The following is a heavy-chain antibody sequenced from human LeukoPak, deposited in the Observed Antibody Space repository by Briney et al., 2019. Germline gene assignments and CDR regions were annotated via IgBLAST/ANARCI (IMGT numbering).Heavy chain of an antibody. CDR3: GCSPGLVVVITTRF. Sequence: PGGSLRLSCAASGFTFSSYWMSWVRQAPGKGLEWVANIKQDGSEKYYVDSVKGRFTISRDNAKNSLYLQMNSLRAEDTAVYYCGCSPGLVVVITTRFWGQGTLVTVSS. D-gene: IGHD3-22*01. V-gene: IGHV3-7*03. CDR2: IKQDGSEK. J-gene: IGHJ4*02. CDR1: GFTFSSYW.